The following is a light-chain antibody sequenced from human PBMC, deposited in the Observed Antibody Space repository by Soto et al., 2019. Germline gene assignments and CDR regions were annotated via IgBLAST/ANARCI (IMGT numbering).Light chain of an antibody. CDR3: QQSHSTPLT. Sequence: DIQMTQSPSSLSASVGGRVTITCRASQSVSNYLNWFQQMPGKAPKLLIYGASSLQSGVPSRFSGSGSGTYFTLSITSLQPEDFATYYCQQSHSTPLTFGGGTKVEIK. V-gene: IGKV1-39*01. J-gene: IGKJ4*01. CDR1: QSVSNY. CDR2: GAS.